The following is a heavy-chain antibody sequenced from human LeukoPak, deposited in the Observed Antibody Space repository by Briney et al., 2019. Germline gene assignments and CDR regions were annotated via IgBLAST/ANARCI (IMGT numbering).Heavy chain of an antibody. J-gene: IGHJ6*03. Sequence: SVKVSCKASGGTFSSYAISWVRQAPGQGLEWMGGIIPIFGTANYAQKFQGRVTITADKSTSTAYMELSSLRSEDTAVYYCARSDQWLVNYYYYYMDVWGKGTTVTVSS. CDR1: GGTFSSYA. D-gene: IGHD6-19*01. CDR3: ARSDQWLVNYYYYYMDV. V-gene: IGHV1-69*06. CDR2: IIPIFGTA.